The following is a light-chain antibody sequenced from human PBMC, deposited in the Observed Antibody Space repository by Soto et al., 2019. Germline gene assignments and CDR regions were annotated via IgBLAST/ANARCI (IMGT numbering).Light chain of an antibody. CDR3: QQHNSWPLT. CDR2: GTS. J-gene: IGKJ4*01. Sequence: EVVMTQSPATLSVSVGERPTLTCRASQSVSSNLAWYQQKPGQAPRVLMYGTSTRATGIPARFSGSGSGTEFTLTIRSLQSEDVAVYYCQQHNSWPLTFGGGTKVEIK. CDR1: QSVSSN. V-gene: IGKV3-15*01.